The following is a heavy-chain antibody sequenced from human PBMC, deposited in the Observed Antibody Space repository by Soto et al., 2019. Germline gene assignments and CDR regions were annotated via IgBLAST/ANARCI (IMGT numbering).Heavy chain of an antibody. CDR2: IDPSDSYT. CDR1: GYSFTSYW. Sequence: PGLSLKISCKGSGYSFTSYWISWVRQMPGKGLEWMGKIDPSDSYTKYSPSFQGHVTISADKSVNTANLQWSSLRASDTAIYYCARQEMATIEDAFDIWGQGTMVTVSS. D-gene: IGHD5-12*01. J-gene: IGHJ3*02. CDR3: ARQEMATIEDAFDI. V-gene: IGHV5-10-1*01.